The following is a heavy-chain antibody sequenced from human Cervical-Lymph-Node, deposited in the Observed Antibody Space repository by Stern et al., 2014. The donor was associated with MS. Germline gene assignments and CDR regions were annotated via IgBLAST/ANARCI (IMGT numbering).Heavy chain of an antibody. CDR1: GFTLSSYS. V-gene: IGHV3-48*02. D-gene: IGHD1-26*01. Sequence: EVQLVESGGGLVQPGGSLRLSCAASGFTLSSYSMNWVRQAPGKGLEWCSYISSIGSTTYYADSVKGRFTISRDNAKNSLYLQINSLRDEDTAMYYCARGGGSYRFDYWGQGTLVTVSS. CDR3: ARGGGSYRFDY. CDR2: ISSIGSTT. J-gene: IGHJ4*02.